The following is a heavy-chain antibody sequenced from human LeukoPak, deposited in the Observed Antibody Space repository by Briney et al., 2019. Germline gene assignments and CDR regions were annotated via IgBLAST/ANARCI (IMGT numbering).Heavy chain of an antibody. CDR1: GYTFTSYG. D-gene: IGHD5-12*01. CDR2: ISAYNGNT. CDR3: ARAFRPTRRGYSRGPGVYFDY. V-gene: IGHV1-18*01. Sequence: ASVKVSCKASGYTFTSYGISWVRQAPGQGLEWMGWISAYNGNTNYAQKLQGRVTMTTDTSTSTAYMELRSLRSDDTAVYYCARAFRPTRRGYSRGPGVYFDYWGQGTLVTVSS. J-gene: IGHJ4*02.